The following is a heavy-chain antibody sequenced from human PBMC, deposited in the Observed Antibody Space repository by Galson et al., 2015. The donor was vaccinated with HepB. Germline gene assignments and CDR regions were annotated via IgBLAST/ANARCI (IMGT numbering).Heavy chain of an antibody. CDR3: TTVAPDYDYVWGSYRPVDG. D-gene: IGHD3-16*02. CDR2: IKSKTDGGTT. J-gene: IGHJ4*02. CDR1: GFTFSNAW. V-gene: IGHV3-15*07. Sequence: SLRLSCAASGFTFSNAWMNWVRQAPGKGLEWVGRIKSKTDGGTTDYAAPVKGRFTISRDDSKNTLYLQMNSLKTEDTAVYYCTTVAPDYDYVWGSYRPVDGWGQGTLVTVSS.